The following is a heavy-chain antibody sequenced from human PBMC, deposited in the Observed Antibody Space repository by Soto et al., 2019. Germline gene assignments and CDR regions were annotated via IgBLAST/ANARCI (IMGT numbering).Heavy chain of an antibody. V-gene: IGHV1-69*02. J-gene: IGHJ3*01. Sequence: SVKVSCKASRGTFSSYTISWVRQAPGQGLEWMGRIIPILGIANYAQKFQGRVTITADKSTSTAYMELSSLRSEDTAVYYCASVVYCSGVSCSSAAFDLWGQ. D-gene: IGHD2-15*01. CDR3: ASVVYCSGVSCSSAAFDL. CDR1: RGTFSSYT. CDR2: IIPILGIA.